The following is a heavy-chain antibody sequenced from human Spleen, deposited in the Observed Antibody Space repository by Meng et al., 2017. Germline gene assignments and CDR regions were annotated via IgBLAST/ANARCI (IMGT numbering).Heavy chain of an antibody. V-gene: IGHV1-2*02. CDR1: GYTFTGYY. J-gene: IGHJ4*02. Sequence: VQLVQCGAEVKKSGASVKVSCKASGYTFTGYYMHWVRQAPGQGLEWMGWINPNSGGTNYAQNFQGRVTMTSDTSISTVYMELNGLRSDDTAVYYCARDEDISAAGKLFGDYWGQGTLVTVSS. D-gene: IGHD6-13*01. CDR3: ARDEDISAAGKLFGDY. CDR2: INPNSGGT.